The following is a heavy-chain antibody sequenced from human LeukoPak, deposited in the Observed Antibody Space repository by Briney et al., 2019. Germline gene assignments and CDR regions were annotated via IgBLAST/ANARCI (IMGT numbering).Heavy chain of an antibody. D-gene: IGHD6-19*01. V-gene: IGHV3-23*01. Sequence: GGSLRLSCAASGFTFSSYAMSWVRQAPGKGLEWVSAISGSDGSTYYADSVKGRFTISRDNSKNTLYLQMNSLRAEDTAVYYCAKGSFWADSSGWHLDAFDIWGQGTMVTVSS. CDR2: ISGSDGST. CDR1: GFTFSSYA. J-gene: IGHJ3*02. CDR3: AKGSFWADSSGWHLDAFDI.